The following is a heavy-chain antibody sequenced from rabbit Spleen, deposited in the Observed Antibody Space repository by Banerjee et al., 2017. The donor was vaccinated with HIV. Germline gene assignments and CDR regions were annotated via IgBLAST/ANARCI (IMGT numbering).Heavy chain of an antibody. CDR1: GFTISNFW. CDR2: IYPITETT. J-gene: IGHJ4*01. V-gene: IGHV1S7*01. Sequence: QLEESGGRLVQPGGSLTLSCKAYGFTISNFWMNWVHQAPGKGLEWIGIIYPITETTYYANWVNGRFTISSDNAQNTVDLQMNSLTAADTATYFCARDAGSYDYIDGYFNLWGPGTLVTVS. CDR3: ARDAGSYDYIDGYFNL. D-gene: IGHD8-1*01.